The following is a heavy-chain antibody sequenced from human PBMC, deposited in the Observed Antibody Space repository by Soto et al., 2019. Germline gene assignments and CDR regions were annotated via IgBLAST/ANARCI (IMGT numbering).Heavy chain of an antibody. CDR2: IYYSGST. Sequence: SETLSLTCTVSGGSISSYYWSWIRQPPGKGLEWIGYIYYSGSTNYNPSLKSRVTISVDTSKNQFSLKLSSVTAADTAVYYCARTVLMVYADQYYFDYWGQGTQVTVSS. CDR1: GGSISSYY. D-gene: IGHD2-8*01. CDR3: ARTVLMVYADQYYFDY. V-gene: IGHV4-59*01. J-gene: IGHJ4*02.